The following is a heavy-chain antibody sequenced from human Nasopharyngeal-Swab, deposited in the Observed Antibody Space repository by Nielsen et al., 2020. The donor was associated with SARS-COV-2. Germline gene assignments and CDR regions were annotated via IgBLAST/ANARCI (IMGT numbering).Heavy chain of an antibody. CDR3: ARAYYDFWSGPGYYYYYMGV. D-gene: IGHD3-3*01. Sequence: VRQAPGKGLEWVSVIYSGGSTYYADSVKGRFTISRDNSKNTLYLQMNSLRAEDTAVYYCARAYYDFWSGPGYYYYYMGVWGKGTTVTVSS. V-gene: IGHV3-53*01. J-gene: IGHJ6*03. CDR2: IYSGGST.